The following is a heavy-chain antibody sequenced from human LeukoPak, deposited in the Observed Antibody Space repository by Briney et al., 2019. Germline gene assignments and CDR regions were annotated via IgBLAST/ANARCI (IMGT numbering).Heavy chain of an antibody. V-gene: IGHV1-46*01. J-gene: IGHJ5*02. CDR3: ATVSYYYDSSGYYWFDP. Sequence: GASVKVSCKAFGYTFTSNYMHWVRQAPGQGPEWMGVISPSGGSTTYAQKFQGRVTLTRDMSTSTDYLELSSLRSEDTAVYYCATVSYYYDSSGYYWFDPWGQGTLVTVPP. CDR2: ISPSGGST. D-gene: IGHD3-22*01. CDR1: GYTFTSNY.